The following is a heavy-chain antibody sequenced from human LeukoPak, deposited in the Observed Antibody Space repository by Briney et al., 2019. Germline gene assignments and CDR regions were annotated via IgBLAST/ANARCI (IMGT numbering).Heavy chain of an antibody. CDR3: ARAGLWFGELPPYYFDY. J-gene: IGHJ4*02. V-gene: IGHV3-21*01. CDR2: SSYI. D-gene: IGHD3-10*01. Sequence: SSYIYYADSVKGRFTIPRDNAKNSLYLQMNSLRAEDTAVYYCARAGLWFGELPPYYFDYSGQGTLVTVSS.